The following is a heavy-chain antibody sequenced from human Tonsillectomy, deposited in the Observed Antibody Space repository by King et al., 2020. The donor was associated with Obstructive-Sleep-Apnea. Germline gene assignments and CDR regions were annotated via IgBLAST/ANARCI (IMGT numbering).Heavy chain of an antibody. J-gene: IGHJ4*02. CDR2: GKSKTDGGTT. CDR3: TTNRAHYDSSRQNVISDSVDS. Sequence: VQLVESGGGLVKPGGSLRLSCAASGFTFSNAWMSWVRQAPGKGLEWVGRGKSKTDGGTTDYSAPVNGRVTVSRDDSKNTLYLQMNSLKNEDTAVYYCTTNRAHYDSSRQNVISDSVDSWGQGTLVTVSS. D-gene: IGHD3-22*01. CDR1: GFTFSNAW. V-gene: IGHV3-15*01.